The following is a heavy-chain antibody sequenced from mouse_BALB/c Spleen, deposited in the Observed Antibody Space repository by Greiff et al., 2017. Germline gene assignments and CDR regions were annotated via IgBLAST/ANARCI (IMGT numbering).Heavy chain of an antibody. V-gene: IGHV1-9*01. Sequence: VQLQQSGAELMKPGASVKISCKATGYTFSSYWIEWVKQRPGHGLEWIGEILPGSGSTNYNEKFKGKATFTADTSSNTAYMQRSSLTSEDSAVYYCARGREYDGVDYWGQGTTLTVSS. J-gene: IGHJ2*01. CDR1: GYTFSSYW. CDR2: ILPGSGST. D-gene: IGHD2-14*01. CDR3: ARGREYDGVDY.